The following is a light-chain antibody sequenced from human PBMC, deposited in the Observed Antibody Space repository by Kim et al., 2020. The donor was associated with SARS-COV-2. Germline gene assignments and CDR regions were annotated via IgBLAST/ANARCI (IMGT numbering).Light chain of an antibody. CDR2: LGS. J-gene: IGKJ4*01. Sequence: PASISCRSSQSLLHSNGYNYLDWYLQKPGQSLQLLIYLGSNRASGVPDRFSGSGSGTDFTLKISRVEAEDVGVYYCMQALQTPLTFGGGTKVDIK. CDR1: QSLLHSNGYNY. V-gene: IGKV2-28*01. CDR3: MQALQTPLT.